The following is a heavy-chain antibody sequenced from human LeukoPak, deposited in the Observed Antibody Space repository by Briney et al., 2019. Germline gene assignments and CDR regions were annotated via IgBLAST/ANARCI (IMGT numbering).Heavy chain of an antibody. CDR2: VHKDGIST. V-gene: IGHV3-74*01. CDR3: ARGGTGCFDI. Sequence: GGSLRLSCAASGFTFSSFWMHWVRQAPGKGLVWVSHVHKDGISTSYTDSVKGRFTISRDNAKNTVDLQMNSLRAEDTGVYYCARGGTGCFDIWGQGTMVTVSS. D-gene: IGHD2-8*02. J-gene: IGHJ3*02. CDR1: GFTFSSFW.